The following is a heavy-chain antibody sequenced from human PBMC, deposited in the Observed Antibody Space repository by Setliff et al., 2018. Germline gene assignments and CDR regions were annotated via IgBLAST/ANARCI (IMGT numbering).Heavy chain of an antibody. CDR1: GFTFSSYS. D-gene: IGHD7-27*01. Sequence: GGSLRLSCAASGFTFSSYSMNWVRQAPGKGLEWVSSISRTYSTIYYADSVKGRFIVSRDTSKNTLYLQMNSLRAEDTAVYYCAKEDTAWGLDYWGQGGLVTVSS. CDR3: AKEDTAWGLDY. CDR2: ISRTYSTI. V-gene: IGHV3-48*04. J-gene: IGHJ4*02.